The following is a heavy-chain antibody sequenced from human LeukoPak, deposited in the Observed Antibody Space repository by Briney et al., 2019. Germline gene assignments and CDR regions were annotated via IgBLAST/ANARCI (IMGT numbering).Heavy chain of an antibody. CDR2: IIPIFGTA. D-gene: IGHD4-11*01. CDR1: GYTFNNFG. CDR3: ARDQHSNYVGFGFDP. Sequence: SVRVSCKASGYTFNNFGISWVRQAPGQGLEWMGGIIPIFGTANYAQKFQGRVTITADESTSTAYMELSSLRSDDTAVYYCARDQHSNYVGFGFDPRGQGTLVTVSS. V-gene: IGHV1-69*13. J-gene: IGHJ5*02.